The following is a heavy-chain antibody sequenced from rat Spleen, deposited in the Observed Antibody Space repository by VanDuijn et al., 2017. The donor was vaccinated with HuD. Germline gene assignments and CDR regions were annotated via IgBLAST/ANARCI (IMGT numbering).Heavy chain of an antibody. CDR3: AVAGYGY. Sequence: EVQLVESGGGLVQPGRSLKLSCAASGFTFSDYNMAWVRQAPKKGLEWVATISYDGSSTYYGDSVKGRFTISRDNAENIVYLQMNSLRSEDTATYYCAVAGYGYWGHGVMVTVSS. D-gene: IGHD1-7*01. CDR2: ISYDGSST. CDR1: GFTFSDYN. J-gene: IGHJ2*01. V-gene: IGHV5S10*01.